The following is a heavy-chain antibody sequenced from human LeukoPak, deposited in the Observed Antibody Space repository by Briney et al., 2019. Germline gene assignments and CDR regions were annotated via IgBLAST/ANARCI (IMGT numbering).Heavy chain of an antibody. CDR2: ISNSDDTR. CDR3: VRGYYSNSFDF. CDR1: GYTFTSYS. Sequence: GGSLRLSCAASGYTFTSYSMSWVRQAPGKGLEWVSFISNSDDTRYYADSVRGRFTISRDDAKNSLYLQMSSLRDGDMAVYYCVRGYYSNSFDFWGQGTVVTVSS. J-gene: IGHJ3*01. D-gene: IGHD2/OR15-2a*01. V-gene: IGHV3-48*02.